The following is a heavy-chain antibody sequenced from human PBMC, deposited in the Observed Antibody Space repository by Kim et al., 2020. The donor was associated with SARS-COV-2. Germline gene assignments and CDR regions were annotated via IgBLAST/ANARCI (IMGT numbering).Heavy chain of an antibody. J-gene: IGHJ6*01. CDR1: GFTFSKNY. CDR3: ASAGGGVDYY. Sequence: GGSLRLSCAASGFTFSKNYMSWVRQAPGKGLEWVSTISGSGLETHYADSVKGRFTISRDNAKNTLFLQMNSLRAEDTAVYFCASAGGGVDYY. CDR2: ISGSGLET. D-gene: IGHD2-8*02. V-gene: IGHV3-23*01.